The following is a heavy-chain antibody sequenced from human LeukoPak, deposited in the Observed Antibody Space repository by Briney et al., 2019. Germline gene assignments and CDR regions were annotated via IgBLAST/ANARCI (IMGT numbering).Heavy chain of an antibody. D-gene: IGHD2-2*01. CDR1: GFTFSSYA. CDR3: ARDYCSSTSCYRPSFDY. J-gene: IGHJ4*02. CDR2: ISYDGSNN. Sequence: GGSLRLSCAASGFTFSSYAMHWVRQAPGKGLEWVAVISYDGSNNYYADSVKGRFTISRDNSKNTLYLQMNSLRAEDTAVYYCARDYCSSTSCYRPSFDYWGQGTLVTVSS. V-gene: IGHV3-30-3*01.